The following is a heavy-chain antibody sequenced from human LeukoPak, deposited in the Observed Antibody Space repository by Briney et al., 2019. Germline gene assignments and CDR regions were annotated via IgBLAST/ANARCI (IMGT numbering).Heavy chain of an antibody. CDR1: GFTFRSYA. Sequence: GGSLRLSCAPSGFTFRSYAMSWVRQAPGEGLEWVSSIGATSGTTYYADSVKGRFTISRDNSQNTLYPQMNGLRAEDTAVYYCAKALSYWNYFDYWGQGTLVTVSS. CDR2: IGATSGTT. V-gene: IGHV3-23*01. CDR3: AKALSYWNYFDY. J-gene: IGHJ4*02. D-gene: IGHD1-1*01.